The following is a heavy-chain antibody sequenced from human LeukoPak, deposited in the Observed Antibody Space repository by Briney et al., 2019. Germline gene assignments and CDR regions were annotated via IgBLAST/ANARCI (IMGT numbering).Heavy chain of an antibody. CDR2: ISSSRSYI. CDR3: ARVMGSSSWYDGGFDY. CDR1: GFTFSSYS. D-gene: IGHD6-13*01. V-gene: IGHV3-21*01. J-gene: IGHJ4*02. Sequence: GGSLRLSCAASGFTFSSYSMNWVRQAPGKGLEWVSSISSSRSYIYYADSVKGRFTISRDNAKNSLYLQMNSLRAEDTAVYYCARVMGSSSWYDGGFDYWGQGTLVTVSS.